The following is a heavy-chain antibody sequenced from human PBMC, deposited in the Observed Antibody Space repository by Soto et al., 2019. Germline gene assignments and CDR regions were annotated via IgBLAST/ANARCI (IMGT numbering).Heavy chain of an antibody. CDR3: AKDLSSIAVAGYFDY. V-gene: IGHV3-23*01. CDR2: ISGSGGST. Sequence: EVQLLESGGGLVQPGGSLRLSCAASGFTFSSYAMSWVRQAPGKGLEWVSAISGSGGSTYYAASVKGRFTISRDNSKNTLYLQMNSLRAEDTVVYYCAKDLSSIAVAGYFDYWGQGTLVTVSS. CDR1: GFTFSSYA. J-gene: IGHJ4*02. D-gene: IGHD6-19*01.